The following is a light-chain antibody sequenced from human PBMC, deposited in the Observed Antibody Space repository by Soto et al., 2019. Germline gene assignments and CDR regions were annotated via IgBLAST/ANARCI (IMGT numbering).Light chain of an antibody. V-gene: IGLV2-23*01. J-gene: IGLJ2*01. CDR1: SSDVGSYNL. CDR2: EDS. CDR3: CSYAGSSTLV. Sequence: QSALTQPASVSGSPGQSITISCTGTSSDVGSYNLVSWYQHHPGKAPKLMISEDSKRPSGVSDRFSGSKSGNTASLTISGLQAEDEADYYCCSYAGSSTLVFGGGTKVTVL.